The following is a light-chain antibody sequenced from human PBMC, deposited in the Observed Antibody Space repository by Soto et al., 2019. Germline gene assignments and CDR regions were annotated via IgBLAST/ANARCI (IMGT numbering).Light chain of an antibody. V-gene: IGLV4-60*02. CDR1: SGHSSYI. CDR2: LEVSGSY. J-gene: IGLJ2*01. CDR3: ETWDNNILV. Sequence: QPVLTQSSSASASLGSSVKLTCTLSSGHSSYIIAWHQQQPGKAPRYLMKLEVSGSYNQGSGVPDRFSGSSSGADRYLTISNHQFEDEADYYCETWDNNILVFGGGTKLTVL.